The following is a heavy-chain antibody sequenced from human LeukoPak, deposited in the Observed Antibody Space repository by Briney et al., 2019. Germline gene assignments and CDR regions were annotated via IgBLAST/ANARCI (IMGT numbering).Heavy chain of an antibody. CDR2: ISSSGSTI. Sequence: QPGGSLRLSCAASGFTFSSYEMNWVRQAPGKGLEWVSYISSSGSTIYYADSVKGRFTISRDNAKNSLYLQMNSLRAEDTAVYYCARAHPYSSGWYRYFDYWGQGTLVTVSS. CDR3: ARAHPYSSGWYRYFDY. J-gene: IGHJ4*02. CDR1: GFTFSSYE. V-gene: IGHV3-48*03. D-gene: IGHD6-19*01.